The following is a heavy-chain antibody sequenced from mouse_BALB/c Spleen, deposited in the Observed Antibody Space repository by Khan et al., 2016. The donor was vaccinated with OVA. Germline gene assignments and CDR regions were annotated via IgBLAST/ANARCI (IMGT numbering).Heavy chain of an antibody. CDR2: ISSGGTYT. J-gene: IGHJ4*01. CDR3: RTFMTTASGDYYARDD. CDR1: GFIFSSYG. D-gene: IGHD1-2*01. Sequence: EVQLVESGGDLVNPGGSLKLSCAASGFIFSSYGMSWVRQTPDKRLEWVATISSGGTYTSYPDSVKGRFTISRDTAKNTLSLQLSSLTSEDTAVYYWRTFMTTASGDYYARDDWGQGTSVTVSS. V-gene: IGHV5-6*01.